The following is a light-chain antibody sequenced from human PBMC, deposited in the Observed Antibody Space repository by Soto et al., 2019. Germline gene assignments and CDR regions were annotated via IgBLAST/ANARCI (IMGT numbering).Light chain of an antibody. CDR3: SSYTNINTRAGV. CDR2: EVT. V-gene: IGLV2-14*01. CDR1: SGDIGSYNR. J-gene: IGLJ1*01. Sequence: QSVLTQPASVSGSPGQSITISCTGTSGDIGSYNRVSWYQQHPGKAPKLIIYEVTDRPSGVSNRFSGSKSGNTASLTISGLQAEEEAEYYCSSYTNINTRAGVFGTATKLTV.